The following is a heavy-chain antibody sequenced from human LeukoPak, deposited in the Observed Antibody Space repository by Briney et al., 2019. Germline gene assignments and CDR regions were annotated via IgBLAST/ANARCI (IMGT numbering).Heavy chain of an antibody. CDR3: ARHRSAMATTPFDP. V-gene: IGHV4-34*01. D-gene: IGHD5-24*01. Sequence: SETLSLTCAVYGGSFSGYYWSWIRQPPGKGLEWIGEINHSGSTNYNPSLKSRVTISVDTSKNQFSLKLSSVTAADTAVYYCARHRSAMATTPFDPWGQGTLVTVSS. CDR1: GGSFSGYY. J-gene: IGHJ5*02. CDR2: INHSGST.